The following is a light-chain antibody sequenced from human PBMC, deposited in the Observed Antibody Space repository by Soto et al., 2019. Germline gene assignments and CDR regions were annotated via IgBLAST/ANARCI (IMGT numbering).Light chain of an antibody. Sequence: DIQITHSPWTLSAPVGDRVTITCRASQSISSWLAWYRQKPGKAPKLLIYDASSLESGVPSRFSGSGSGTEFTLTISSLQPDDFATYYCQKYNSYSWTFGQGKRRAIK. V-gene: IGKV1-5*01. CDR2: DAS. CDR1: QSISSW. J-gene: IGKJ5*01. CDR3: QKYNSYSWT.